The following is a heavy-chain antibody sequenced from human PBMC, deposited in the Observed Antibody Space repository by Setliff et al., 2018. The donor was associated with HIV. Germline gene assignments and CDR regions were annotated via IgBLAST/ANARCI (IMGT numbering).Heavy chain of an antibody. Sequence: SETLSLTCTVSGGSISSGTSYWSWIRQPAGKGLEWIGRIYFSGSTNYNPSLKSRVTISIDTSKNQLSLKLSSVTAADTAVYYCARDWAAPYYYGMDVWGQGTTVTVSS. CDR1: GGSISSGTSY. CDR2: IYFSGST. CDR3: ARDWAAPYYYGMDV. V-gene: IGHV4-61*02. D-gene: IGHD3-16*01. J-gene: IGHJ6*02.